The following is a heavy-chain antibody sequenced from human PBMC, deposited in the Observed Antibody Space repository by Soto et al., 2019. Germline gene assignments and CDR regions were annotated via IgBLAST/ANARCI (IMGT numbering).Heavy chain of an antibody. CDR2: IYYSGST. Sequence: SETLSLTCTVSGGSISSYYWSWIRQPPGKGLEWIGYIYYSGSTNYNPSLKSRVTISVDTSKNQFSLKLSSVTAADMSLFYCAREADIPAPYNWFAPWGQGTLVTVSS. V-gene: IGHV4-59*01. D-gene: IGHD2-15*01. CDR1: GGSISSYY. CDR3: AREADIPAPYNWFAP. J-gene: IGHJ5*02.